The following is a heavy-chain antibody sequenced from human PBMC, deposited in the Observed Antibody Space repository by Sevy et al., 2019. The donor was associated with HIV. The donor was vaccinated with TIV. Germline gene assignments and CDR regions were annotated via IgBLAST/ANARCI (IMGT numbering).Heavy chain of an antibody. D-gene: IGHD2-21*02. J-gene: IGHJ3*02. CDR1: GFTFSSYA. CDR2: ISGSGGST. Sequence: GGSLRLSCAASGFTFSSYAMSWVRQAPGKGLEWVSAISGSGGSTYYADSVKGRFTISRDNSKNTLYLQMNSLRAEDTDVYYCAKPYVVVTAIEAFDIWGQGTMVTVSS. CDR3: AKPYVVVTAIEAFDI. V-gene: IGHV3-23*01.